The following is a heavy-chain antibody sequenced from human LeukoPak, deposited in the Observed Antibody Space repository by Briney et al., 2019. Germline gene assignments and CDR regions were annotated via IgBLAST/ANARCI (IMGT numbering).Heavy chain of an antibody. CDR2: ISYVGSNK. D-gene: IGHD4-17*01. Sequence: QPGRSLRLSCAASGFTFSSYGMHWVRQAPGKGLEWVAVISYVGSNKYYADSVKGRFTVSRDNSKNTLHLETNSLRAEDTAVYYCARAGIHGDFSDYYMDVWGKGTTVTVSS. J-gene: IGHJ6*03. CDR1: GFTFSSYG. V-gene: IGHV3-30*03. CDR3: ARAGIHGDFSDYYMDV.